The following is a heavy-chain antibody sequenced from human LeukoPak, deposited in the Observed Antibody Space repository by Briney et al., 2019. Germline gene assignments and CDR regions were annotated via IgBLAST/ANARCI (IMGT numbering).Heavy chain of an antibody. D-gene: IGHD6-13*01. CDR1: GFTFSTYV. V-gene: IGHV3-33*01. CDR3: ARGGIAAADIDY. CDR2: IGNDGSNK. Sequence: GRALRLSCAASGFTFSTYVMHWVRQAPAKGLEWVAVIGNDGSNKYYADSVKGRFPISRDISKNTLHLQMNSLRAEDTAIYYCARGGIAAADIDYWGQGTLVTVSS. J-gene: IGHJ4*02.